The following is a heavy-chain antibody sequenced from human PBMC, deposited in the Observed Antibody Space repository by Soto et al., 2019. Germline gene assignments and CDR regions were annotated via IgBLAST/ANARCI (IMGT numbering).Heavy chain of an antibody. CDR3: ARALVDIVVAQTPGVDY. D-gene: IGHD5-12*01. CDR1: CYTFTSYG. J-gene: IGHJ4*02. V-gene: IGHV1-18*04. CDR2: ISAYNGNT. Sequence: SAKVSFKASCYTFTSYGISWVRQAPGQGLEWMGWISAYNGNTNYAQKLQGRVTMTTDTSTSTAYMELRSLRFDDTAVYYCARALVDIVVAQTPGVDYWGQGTLVTVSS.